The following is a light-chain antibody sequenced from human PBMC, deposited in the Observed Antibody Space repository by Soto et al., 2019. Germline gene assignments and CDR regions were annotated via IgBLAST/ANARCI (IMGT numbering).Light chain of an antibody. J-gene: IGLJ2*01. CDR3: CSFAGSTSL. CDR1: SSDIGSYNL. V-gene: IGLV2-23*02. CDR2: EVT. Sequence: QSVLTQPASVSGSPGQSITISCTGTSSDIGSYNLVSWYQQHPGKAPKLLIYEVTKRPSGVSNRFSGSKSGNTASFTISGLQAEDEADYYCCSFAGSTSLFGGGTKLTVL.